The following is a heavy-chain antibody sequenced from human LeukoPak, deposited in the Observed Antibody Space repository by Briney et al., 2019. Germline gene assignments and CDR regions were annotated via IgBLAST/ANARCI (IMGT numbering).Heavy chain of an antibody. D-gene: IGHD6-13*01. CDR1: GYTFTSYH. CDR2: INPSGGST. CDR3: ARGGAAAGTVDY. Sequence: ASVKVSCKASGYTFTSYHMHWVRQAPGQGLEWMGIINPSGGSTSYAQKFQGRVTMTRDTSTSTVYVELSSLRSEDTAVYYCARGGAAAGTVDYWGQGTLVTVSS. V-gene: IGHV1-46*01. J-gene: IGHJ4*02.